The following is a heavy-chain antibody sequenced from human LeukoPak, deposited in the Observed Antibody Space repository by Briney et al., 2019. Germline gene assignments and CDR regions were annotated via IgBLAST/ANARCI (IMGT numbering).Heavy chain of an antibody. CDR2: MYPNSGNT. J-gene: IGHJ3*02. Sequence: GAVKDSPVDSRNTFTGYVIKSVRRAPGRRLGWMGWMYPNSGNTDIAQTLRGRVSMTRNTSITTAYIELSSLRSEDTAVYYCARACSTGYHSDDDFDIWGQGTMVTVSS. V-gene: IGHV1-8*01. CDR1: RNTFTGYV. CDR3: ARACSTGYHSDDDFDI. D-gene: IGHD3-9*01.